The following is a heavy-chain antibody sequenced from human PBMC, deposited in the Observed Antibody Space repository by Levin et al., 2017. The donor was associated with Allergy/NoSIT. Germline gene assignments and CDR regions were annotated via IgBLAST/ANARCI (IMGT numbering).Heavy chain of an antibody. CDR2: ISGSGGST. J-gene: IGHJ3*02. CDR3: AKVEGVVVPAAEKDAFDI. CDR1: GFTFSSYA. Sequence: GGSLRLSCAASGFTFSSYAMSWVRQAPGKGLEWVSAISGSGGSTYYADSVKGRFTISRDNSKNTLYLQMNSLRAEDTAVYYCAKVEGVVVPAAEKDAFDIWGQGTMVTVSS. V-gene: IGHV3-23*01. D-gene: IGHD2-2*01.